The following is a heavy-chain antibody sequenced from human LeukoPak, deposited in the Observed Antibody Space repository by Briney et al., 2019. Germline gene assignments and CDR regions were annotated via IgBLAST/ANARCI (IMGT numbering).Heavy chain of an antibody. CDR1: GFPFSSHG. CDR2: INNSSSYI. D-gene: IGHD3-10*01. J-gene: IGHJ5*02. V-gene: IGHV3-21*03. Sequence: GGSLRLTCAGSGFPFSSHGMNWVRQAPGKGLEWVSSINNSSSYIYYADSVKGRFTIPRDDAKNTLSLHMNGLRAEDTGVYYCVRSPDGSSYGDTWGQGALVTVSS. CDR3: VRSPDGSSYGDT.